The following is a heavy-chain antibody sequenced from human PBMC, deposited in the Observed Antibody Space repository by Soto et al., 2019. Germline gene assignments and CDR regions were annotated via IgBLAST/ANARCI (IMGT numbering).Heavy chain of an antibody. CDR2: ISGSGGST. D-gene: IGHD3-22*01. CDR3: AKVDYDGITMIVEYYGMDV. Sequence: GGSLRLSCAASGFTFSSYAMSWVRQAPGKGLEWVSAISGSGGSTYYADSVKGRFTISRDNSKNTLYLQMNSLRAEDTAVYYCAKVDYDGITMIVEYYGMDVWGQGTTVTVSS. J-gene: IGHJ6*02. V-gene: IGHV3-23*01. CDR1: GFTFSSYA.